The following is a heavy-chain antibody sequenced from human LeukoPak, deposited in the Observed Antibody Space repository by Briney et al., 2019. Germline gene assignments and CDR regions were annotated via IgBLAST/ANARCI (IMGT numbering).Heavy chain of an antibody. Sequence: SETLSLTCTVSGGSISSYYWSWIRQPPGKGLEWIGYIYYSGSTNYNPSLKSRVTISVDTSKNQFSLKLSSVTAADTAVYYCARLKGSGSNQLDYWGQGTLVTVSS. J-gene: IGHJ4*02. V-gene: IGHV4-59*08. CDR3: ARLKGSGSNQLDY. CDR1: GGSISSYY. D-gene: IGHD6-19*01. CDR2: IYYSGST.